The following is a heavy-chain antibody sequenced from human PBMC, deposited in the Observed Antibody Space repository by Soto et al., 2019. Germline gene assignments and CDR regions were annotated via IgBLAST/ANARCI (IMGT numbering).Heavy chain of an antibody. CDR2: IYPGDSDT. CDR3: ARQGYLIAAAGATYYHYGMDV. CDR1: GYSFTSYW. Sequence: PGESLKISCKGSGYSFTSYWIGWVRQMPGKGLEWMGIIYPGDSDTRYSPSFQGQVTISADKSISTAYLQWSSLKASDTAMYYCARQGYLIAAAGATYYHYGMDVPGQATTVTVAS. J-gene: IGHJ6*01. D-gene: IGHD6-13*01. V-gene: IGHV5-51*01.